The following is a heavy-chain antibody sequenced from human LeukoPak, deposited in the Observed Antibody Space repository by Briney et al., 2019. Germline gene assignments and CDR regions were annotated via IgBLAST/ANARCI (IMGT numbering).Heavy chain of an antibody. CDR3: ARAPPPYSSSDY. V-gene: IGHV1-69*04. J-gene: IGHJ4*02. CDR1: GGTFSSYA. Sequence: SVKVSCKASGGTFSSYAISWVRQAPGQGLEWMGRIIPILGIANYAQEFQGRVTITADKSTSTAYMELSSLRSEDTAVYYCARAPPPYSSSDYWGQGTLVTVSS. CDR2: IIPILGIA. D-gene: IGHD6-6*01.